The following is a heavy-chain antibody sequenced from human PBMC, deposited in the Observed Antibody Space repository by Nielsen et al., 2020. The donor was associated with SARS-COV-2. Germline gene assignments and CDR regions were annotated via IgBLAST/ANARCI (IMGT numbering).Heavy chain of an antibody. Sequence: SETLSLTCAVSGGSISRGGYSWSWIRQPPGKGLEWIGYIYYSGSTYYNPSLKSRVTISVDTSKNQFSLKLSSVTAADTAVYYCARSQSITMVRGIFWFDPWGQGTLVTVSS. CDR3: ARSQSITMVRGIFWFDP. J-gene: IGHJ5*02. V-gene: IGHV4-30-4*07. CDR2: IYYSGST. D-gene: IGHD3-10*01. CDR1: GGSISRGGYS.